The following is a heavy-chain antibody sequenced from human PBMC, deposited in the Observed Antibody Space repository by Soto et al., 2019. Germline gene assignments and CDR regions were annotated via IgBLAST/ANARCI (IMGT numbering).Heavy chain of an antibody. V-gene: IGHV1-69*06. J-gene: IGHJ5*02. CDR1: GGPFSSYA. CDR3: ARVRNTIFGVVSWFDP. Sequence: SVKVSCKASGGPFSSYAISWVRQAPGQGLEWMGGIIPIFGTANYAQKFQGRVTITADKSTSTAYMELSSLRSEDTAVYYCARVRNTIFGVVSWFDPWGQGTMVTVSS. CDR2: IIPIFGTA. D-gene: IGHD3-3*01.